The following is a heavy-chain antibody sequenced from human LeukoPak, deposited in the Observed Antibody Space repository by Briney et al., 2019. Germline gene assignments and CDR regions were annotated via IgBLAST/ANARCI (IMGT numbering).Heavy chain of an antibody. CDR3: ARGGSNYHGSGTYYNRYYYYYYMDV. CDR1: GYTFTSYD. J-gene: IGHJ6*03. V-gene: IGHV1-8*01. D-gene: IGHD3-10*01. CDR2: MNPNSGNT. Sequence: ASVKVSCKSSGYTFTSYDINWVRQATGQGLEWMGWMNPNSGNTGYAQKFQGRVTMTRNTSISTVYMELSSMRSEDTAVYYCARGGSNYHGSGTYYNRYYYYYYMDVWGKGTTVTVSS.